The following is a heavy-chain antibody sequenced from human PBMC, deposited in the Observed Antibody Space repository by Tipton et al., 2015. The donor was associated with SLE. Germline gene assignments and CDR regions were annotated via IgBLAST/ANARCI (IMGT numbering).Heavy chain of an antibody. CDR2: ISYSGST. V-gene: IGHV4-59*12. D-gene: IGHD3-16*01. CDR3: ARPVSTLPTGGGGYFDY. CDR1: GGSINNYY. J-gene: IGHJ4*02. Sequence: TLSLTCTVSGGSINNYYWTWIRQPPGKGLEWIGYISYSGSTNYNPSLKSRLTISVDTSKNQFSLRLNSVTAADTAVYYCARPVSTLPTGGGGYFDYWGQGTLVTVSS.